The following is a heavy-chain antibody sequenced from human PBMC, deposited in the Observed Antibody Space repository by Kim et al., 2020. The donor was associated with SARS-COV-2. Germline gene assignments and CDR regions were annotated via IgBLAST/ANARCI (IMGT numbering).Heavy chain of an antibody. CDR3: ARELGAAAGTEEYYFDY. CDR2: ISYDGSNK. CDR1: GFTFSSYA. Sequence: GGSLRLSCAASGFTFSSYAMHWVRQAPGKGLEWVAVISYDGSNKYYADSVKGRFTISRDNSKNTLYLQMNSLRAEDTAVYYCARELGAAAGTEEYYFDY. D-gene: IGHD6-13*01. V-gene: IGHV3-30*04. J-gene: IGHJ4*01.